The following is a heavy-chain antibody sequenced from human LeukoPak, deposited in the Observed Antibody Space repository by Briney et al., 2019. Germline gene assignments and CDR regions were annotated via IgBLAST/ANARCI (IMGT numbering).Heavy chain of an antibody. CDR1: GFTFSSYW. V-gene: IGHV3-74*01. J-gene: IGHJ5*02. D-gene: IGHD3-10*01. Sequence: PGGSLRLSCAASGFTFSSYWMHWVRQAPGKGLVWVSRINSDGSSTSYADSVKGRFTISRDNAKNTLYLQMNGLRAEDTAVYYCARVRGEGPRWFDPWGQGTLVTVSS. CDR3: ARVRGEGPRWFDP. CDR2: INSDGSST.